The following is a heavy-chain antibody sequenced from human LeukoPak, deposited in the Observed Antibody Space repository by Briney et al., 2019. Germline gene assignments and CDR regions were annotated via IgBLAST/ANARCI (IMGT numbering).Heavy chain of an antibody. CDR1: GFTFSSYG. Sequence: GGSLRLSCAASGFTFSSYGMHWVRQAPGKGLEWVAVISYDGSNKYYADSVKGRFTISRDNSKNTLYLQMNSLRAEDTAVYYCAKDRDTMIVVVINYFDYWGQGTLVTVSS. D-gene: IGHD3-22*01. CDR3: AKDRDTMIVVVINYFDY. CDR2: ISYDGSNK. V-gene: IGHV3-30*18. J-gene: IGHJ4*02.